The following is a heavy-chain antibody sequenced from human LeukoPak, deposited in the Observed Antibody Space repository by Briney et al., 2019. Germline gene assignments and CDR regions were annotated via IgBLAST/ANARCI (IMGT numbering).Heavy chain of an antibody. CDR1: GFTFDDYA. J-gene: IGHJ4*02. CDR2: ISWNSGSI. V-gene: IGHV3-9*03. D-gene: IGHD6-19*01. CDR3: AAGIAVAGTEGAFDY. Sequence: PGRSLRLSCAASGFTFDDYAMHWVRQAPGKGLEWVSGISWNSGSIGYADSVKGRFTISRDNAKNSLYLQMNGLRAEDMALYYCAAGIAVAGTEGAFDYWGQGTLVTVSS.